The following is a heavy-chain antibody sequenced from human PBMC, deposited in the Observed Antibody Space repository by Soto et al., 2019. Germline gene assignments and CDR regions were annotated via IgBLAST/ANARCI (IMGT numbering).Heavy chain of an antibody. Sequence: QVQLVESGGGLVKPGGSLRLSCAASGFTFSDYYMSWIRQAPGKGLEWVSYISSSSSYTNYADSVKGRFTISRDNAKNSLYLQMNCLRAEVTGVHYCARDRALPNAVDLDYWGQGTLVTVSS. CDR2: ISSSSSYT. J-gene: IGHJ4*02. V-gene: IGHV3-11*05. CDR1: GFTFSDYY. CDR3: ARDRALPNAVDLDY.